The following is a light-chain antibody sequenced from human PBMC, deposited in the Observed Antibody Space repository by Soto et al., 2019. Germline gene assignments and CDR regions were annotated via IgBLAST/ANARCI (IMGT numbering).Light chain of an antibody. CDR3: QQYGSSPPYT. V-gene: IGKV3-20*01. Sequence: EVVLTQSPGTLSLSPGERATLSCRASQSVSNNYFAWYQQKPGQAPRLLIFGSSDRATSIQDRFSGSGSGTVFTLTISRLEPEDFAVYYCQQYGSSPPYTFGQGTKLEIK. CDR2: GSS. CDR1: QSVSNNY. J-gene: IGKJ2*01.